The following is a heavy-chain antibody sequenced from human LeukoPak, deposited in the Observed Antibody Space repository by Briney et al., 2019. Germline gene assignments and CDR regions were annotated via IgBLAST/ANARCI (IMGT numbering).Heavy chain of an antibody. CDR2: ISYDGSNK. D-gene: IGHD6-19*01. Sequence: GGSLRLSCAASGFTFSSNGMHWVRQAPGKGLEWVAVISYDGSNKYYADSVKGRFTISRDNSRNTLYLQMNSLRAEDTAVYYCARDLGSSGFFDYWGQGTLVTVSP. CDR1: GFTFSSNG. CDR3: ARDLGSSGFFDY. V-gene: IGHV3-30*03. J-gene: IGHJ4*02.